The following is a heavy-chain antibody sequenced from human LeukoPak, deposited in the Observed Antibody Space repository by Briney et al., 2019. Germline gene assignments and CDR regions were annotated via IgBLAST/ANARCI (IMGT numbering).Heavy chain of an antibody. CDR1: GFRFSSYW. CDR3: ASDRYTGSRPDLFRFDY. J-gene: IGHJ4*02. Sequence: GGSLRLSCAASGFRFSSYWMSWVRQAPGKGLEWVANIKQDGSEKNYVAPVKGRYSVSRDNAKSSLYLQMTSLRVEDTAVYFCASDRYTGSRPDLFRFDYWGQGTLVTVSS. V-gene: IGHV3-7*01. D-gene: IGHD1-26*01. CDR2: IKQDGSEK.